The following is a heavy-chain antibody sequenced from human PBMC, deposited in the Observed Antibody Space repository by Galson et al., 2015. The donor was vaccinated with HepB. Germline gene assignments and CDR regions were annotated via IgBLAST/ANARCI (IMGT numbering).Heavy chain of an antibody. CDR1: GFIFSRHG. CDR3: VRESPMAMVTFDL. CDR2: IWHDGSNQ. J-gene: IGHJ4*02. V-gene: IGHV3-33*01. Sequence: SLRLSCAASGFIFSRHGIHWVRQAPGKGLECVAMIWHDGSNQLYADSVKGRFTISRDNSKNTLYLQMNSLRAEDTAVYYCVRESPMAMVTFDLRGRGTLVTVSS. D-gene: IGHD5-18*01.